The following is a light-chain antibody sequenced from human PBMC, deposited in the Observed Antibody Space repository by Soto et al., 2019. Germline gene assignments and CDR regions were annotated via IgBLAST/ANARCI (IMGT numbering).Light chain of an antibody. Sequence: QSALAQPASVSGSPGQSITISRTGTSSDVGGYNYVSWYQQHPGKAPKLMIYDVSNRPSGVSNRFSGSKSGNTASLTISGLQAEDEADYYCSSYTSSSTFVFGTGTKV. CDR3: SSYTSSSTFV. J-gene: IGLJ1*01. V-gene: IGLV2-14*01. CDR2: DVS. CDR1: SSDVGGYNY.